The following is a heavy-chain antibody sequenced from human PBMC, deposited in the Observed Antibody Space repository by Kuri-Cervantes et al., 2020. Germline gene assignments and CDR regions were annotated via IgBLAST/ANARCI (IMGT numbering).Heavy chain of an antibody. CDR2: INAGNGNT. J-gene: IGHJ4*02. Sequence: ASVKVSCKASGYTFTSYAMHWVRQAPGQRLEWMGWINAGNGNTKYSQKFQGRVTITRDTSASTAYMELSSLRSEDTAVYYCARDARHDSRGGDFDYWGQGTVVTVSS. CDR1: GYTFTSYA. V-gene: IGHV1-3*01. CDR3: ARDARHDSRGGDFDY. D-gene: IGHD3-22*01.